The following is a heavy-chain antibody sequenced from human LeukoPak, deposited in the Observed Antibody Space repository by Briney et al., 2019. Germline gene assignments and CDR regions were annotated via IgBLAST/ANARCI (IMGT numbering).Heavy chain of an antibody. Sequence: RRSLRLSCAASGVTFSVYSMSWIRQAPEKGLEWVSSISSATSTYYADSVKGRFTISRDNSKNSLYLQMNSLTAEDTALYYCARDGSGWSRDVWGQGTTVTVSS. V-gene: IGHV3-69-1*02. D-gene: IGHD6-19*01. CDR2: ISSATST. CDR3: ARDGSGWSRDV. CDR1: GVTFSVYS. J-gene: IGHJ6*02.